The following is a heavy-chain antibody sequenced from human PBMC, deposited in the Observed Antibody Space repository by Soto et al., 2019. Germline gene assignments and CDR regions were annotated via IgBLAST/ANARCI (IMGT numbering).Heavy chain of an antibody. CDR2: IYSGGTT. V-gene: IGHV3-66*01. Sequence: EVQLVESGGGLVQPGGSLRLSCAASGLTVSNNYVTWVRQAPGKGLEWVPVIYSGGTTNYADSVKARFTISRDNSKNTLYLQMNILRAEDTAVYYCARGARWFDPWCQQALVTVS. CDR3: ARGARWFDP. CDR1: GLTVSNNY. J-gene: IGHJ5*02.